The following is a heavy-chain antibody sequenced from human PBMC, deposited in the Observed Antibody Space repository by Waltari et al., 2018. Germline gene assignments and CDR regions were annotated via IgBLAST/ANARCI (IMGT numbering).Heavy chain of an antibody. V-gene: IGHV3-33*01. J-gene: IGHJ3*01. D-gene: IGHD3-16*02. Sequence: QLYLVESGGGVVQPGRSLRLSCAASVFTFSSYGRHWVRQPPGKGLQWVAVISSTGSNTYYADSVRGRFTISRDNSKNILYLQMNSLRAEDTAVYYCARDIAFGGVIVMNEAFDFRGRGTTVTVSP. CDR2: ISSTGSNT. CDR3: ARDIAFGGVIVMNEAFDF. CDR1: VFTFSSYG.